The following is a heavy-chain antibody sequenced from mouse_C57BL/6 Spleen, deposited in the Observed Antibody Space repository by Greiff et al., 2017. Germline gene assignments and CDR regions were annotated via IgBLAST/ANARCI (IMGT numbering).Heavy chain of an antibody. Sequence: VQLQQPGAELVKPGASVKMSCKASGYTFTSYWITWVKQRPGQGLEWIGDIYPGSGSTNYNEKFKSKATLTVDTSSSTAYMQLSSLTSEDSAVYYCARGYYGSSYKYFDVWGTGTTGTVSS. CDR2: IYPGSGST. CDR3: ARGYYGSSYKYFDV. J-gene: IGHJ1*03. D-gene: IGHD1-1*01. V-gene: IGHV1-55*01. CDR1: GYTFTSYW.